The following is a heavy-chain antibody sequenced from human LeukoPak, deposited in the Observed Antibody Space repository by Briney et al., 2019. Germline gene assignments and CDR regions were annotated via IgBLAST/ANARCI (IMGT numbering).Heavy chain of an antibody. CDR3: ARVHYYDSSGYGEADY. D-gene: IGHD3-22*01. CDR1: GYIFTSDA. Sequence: ASVNVSCKASGYIFTSDAMNWVRQAPGQGLEWMGWINTNTGNPTYAQGFTGRFVFSLDTSVSTAYLQISSLKAEDTAVYYCARVHYYDSSGYGEADYWGQGTLVTVSS. V-gene: IGHV7-4-1*02. J-gene: IGHJ4*02. CDR2: INTNTGNP.